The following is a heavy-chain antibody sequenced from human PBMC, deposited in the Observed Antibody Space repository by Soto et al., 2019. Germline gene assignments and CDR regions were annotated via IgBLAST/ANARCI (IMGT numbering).Heavy chain of an antibody. J-gene: IGHJ5*02. CDR2: THSSGST. CDR3: ARDQGVAAAGITWFDP. D-gene: IGHD6-25*01. V-gene: IGHV4-4*07. CDR1: GASMNSYH. Sequence: PSETLTLTFTVSGASMNSYHWSWSRQPAGKGLEGIGQTHSSGSTNDNASLKRRVTMSVATSKNQFSLCLMSVTTAGTAVYYCARDQGVAAAGITWFDPWGQGSLVTV.